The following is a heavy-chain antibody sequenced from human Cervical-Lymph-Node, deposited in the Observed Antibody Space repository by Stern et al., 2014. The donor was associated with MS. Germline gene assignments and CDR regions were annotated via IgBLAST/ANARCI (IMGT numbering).Heavy chain of an antibody. D-gene: IGHD4-11*01. CDR1: GYTFISYW. CDR2: IHTGDSHT. Sequence: EVQLVESGAEVKKPGESLKISCKTSGYTFISYWIGWVRQMPGRGLEWMGIIHTGDSHTRYSPPFHGPVTISVDKSISTAYLQWSSLKASDTAIYYCARRSWDYRREYYFDFWGQGTLVTVSS. CDR3: ARRSWDYRREYYFDF. V-gene: IGHV5-51*03. J-gene: IGHJ4*02.